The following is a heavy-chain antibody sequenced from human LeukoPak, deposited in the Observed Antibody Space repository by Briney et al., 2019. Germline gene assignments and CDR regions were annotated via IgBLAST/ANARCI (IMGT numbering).Heavy chain of an antibody. D-gene: IGHD3-16*01. Sequence: SETLSLTCTVSGYSISSGYYWGWIRQPPGKGLEWIGSIYHSGSTYYNPSLKSRGTISVDTSKNQFSLKLSSVTAADTAVYYCARDLRQGDYWGQGTLVTVSS. CDR3: ARDLRQGDY. CDR1: GYSISSGYY. CDR2: IYHSGST. J-gene: IGHJ4*02. V-gene: IGHV4-38-2*02.